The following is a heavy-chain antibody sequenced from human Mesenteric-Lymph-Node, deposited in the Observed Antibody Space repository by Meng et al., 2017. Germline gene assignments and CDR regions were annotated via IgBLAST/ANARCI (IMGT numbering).Heavy chain of an antibody. J-gene: IGHJ4*01. D-gene: IGHD1-1*01. Sequence: VQRVGAGGGLVPPGGSRRLSCAAPGFTFSGHWMHWVRQAPGKGLAWVSRINPDGSATGYADSVKGRFTVSRDSSKSTLYLQMNSLRAEDSAVYYCAKLQHRDQQLTYFDYWGHGTLVTVS. CDR2: INPDGSAT. CDR3: AKLQHRDQQLTYFDY. CDR1: GFTFSGHW. V-gene: IGHV3-74*01.